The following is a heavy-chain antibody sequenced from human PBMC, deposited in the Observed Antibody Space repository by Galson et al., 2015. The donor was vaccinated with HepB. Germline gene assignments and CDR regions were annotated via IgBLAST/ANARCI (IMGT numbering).Heavy chain of an antibody. J-gene: IGHJ4*02. Sequence: SLRLSCAASGFTFSSYAMHWVRQAPGKGLEWVAVISYDGSNKYYADSVKGRFTISRDNSKNTLYLQMNSLRAEDTAVYYCASAEDDFWSGYSPPDYWGQGTLVTVSS. CDR3: ASAEDDFWSGYSPPDY. CDR2: ISYDGSNK. V-gene: IGHV3-30-3*01. D-gene: IGHD3-3*01. CDR1: GFTFSSYA.